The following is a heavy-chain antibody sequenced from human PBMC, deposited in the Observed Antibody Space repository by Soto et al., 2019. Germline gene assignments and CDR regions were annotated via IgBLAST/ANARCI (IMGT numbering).Heavy chain of an antibody. J-gene: IGHJ3*02. CDR3: AKSLVIADAFDI. CDR2: ISWNSGSI. CDR1: GFTFDDYA. V-gene: IGHV3-9*01. D-gene: IGHD2-21*01. Sequence: SRRLSCAASGFTFDDYAMHWVRQAPGKGLEWVSGISWNSGSIGYADSVKGRFTISRDNAKNSLYLQMNSLRAEDTALYYCAKSLVIADAFDIWGQGTMVTVSS.